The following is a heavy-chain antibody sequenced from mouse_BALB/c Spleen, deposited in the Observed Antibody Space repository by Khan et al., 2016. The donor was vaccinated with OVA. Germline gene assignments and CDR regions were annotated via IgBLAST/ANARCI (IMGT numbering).Heavy chain of an antibody. J-gene: IGHJ4*01. CDR3: ARENYYGRTCDAIDC. Sequence: DLVKPGASVKLSCKASGYTFTSYWINWIKQRPGQGLEWIGRIGPGSGSTYYNEVFKGKATLTVDTSSSTAYIQLSSLSYEDSAVEYGARENYYGRTCDAIDCWGQGTSVTVSS. CDR1: GYTFTSYW. D-gene: IGHD1-1*01. CDR2: IGPGSGST. V-gene: IGHV1S41*01.